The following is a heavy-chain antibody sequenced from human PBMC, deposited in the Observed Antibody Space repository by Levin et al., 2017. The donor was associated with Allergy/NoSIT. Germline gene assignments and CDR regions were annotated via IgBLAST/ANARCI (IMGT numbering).Heavy chain of an antibody. CDR2: IYSGGST. CDR3: ATGRSTLTSH. J-gene: IGHJ4*02. D-gene: IGHD4-17*01. V-gene: IGHV3-66*02. CDR1: GFTVSSNY. Sequence: GESLKISCAASGFTVSSNYLSWVRQAPGKGLEWVSVIYSGGSTYYADSVKGRFTISRDNSKNTLYLQMNSLRAEDTAVYYCATGRSTLTSHWGQGTLVTVSS.